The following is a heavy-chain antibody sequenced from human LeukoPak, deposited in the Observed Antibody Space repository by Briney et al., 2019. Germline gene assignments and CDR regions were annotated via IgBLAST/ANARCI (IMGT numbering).Heavy chain of an antibody. Sequence: GGSLRLSCAASGLMFDEYGMSWVRQVPGKGLEWVCGINRIGSITGCADSVKGRFTISRDNAKNFLFLDMNSLRAEDTAIYYCATYRQVLLPFESWGQGTLVTVSS. D-gene: IGHD2-8*02. J-gene: IGHJ4*02. CDR2: INRIGSIT. V-gene: IGHV3-20*04. CDR3: ATYRQVLLPFES. CDR1: GLMFDEYG.